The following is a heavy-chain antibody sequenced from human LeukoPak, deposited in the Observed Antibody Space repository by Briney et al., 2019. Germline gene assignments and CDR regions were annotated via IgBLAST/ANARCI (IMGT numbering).Heavy chain of an antibody. J-gene: IGHJ4*02. CDR1: GFTFSSYS. CDR3: ASERMVRGVATDY. Sequence: GGSLRLSCAASGFTFSSYSINWVRQAPGKGLEWVSSISSSSSYIYYADSVKGRFTISRDNAKNSLYLQMNSLRAEDTAVYYCASERMVRGVATDYWGQGTLVTVSS. CDR2: ISSSSSYI. D-gene: IGHD3-10*01. V-gene: IGHV3-21*01.